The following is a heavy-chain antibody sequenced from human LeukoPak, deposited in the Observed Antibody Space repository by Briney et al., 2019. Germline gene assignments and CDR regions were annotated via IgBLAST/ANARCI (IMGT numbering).Heavy chain of an antibody. V-gene: IGHV3-66*01. CDR3: ARDQADWLLLGYYGMDV. CDR1: GFTVSSNY. D-gene: IGHD3-9*01. J-gene: IGHJ6*02. CDR2: IYSGGST. Sequence: PGGFLRLSCAASGFTVSSNYMSWVRQAPGKGLEWVSVIYSGGSTYYADSVKGRFTISRDNSKNTLYLQMNSLRAEDTAVYYCARDQADWLLLGYYGMDVWGQGTTVTVSS.